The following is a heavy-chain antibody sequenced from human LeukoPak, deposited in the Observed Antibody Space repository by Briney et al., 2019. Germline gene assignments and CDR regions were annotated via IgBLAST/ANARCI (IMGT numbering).Heavy chain of an antibody. Sequence: VASVKVSCKASGYTFTGYYMHWVRQAPGQGLEWMGWISTYNGNTNYAQKLQDRVTMTTDTSTSTAYMELRSLRSDDTAMYYCAREGIRIAAAGTIDYWGQGTLVTVSS. CDR2: ISTYNGNT. CDR3: AREGIRIAAAGTIDY. D-gene: IGHD6-13*01. J-gene: IGHJ4*02. V-gene: IGHV1-18*04. CDR1: GYTFTGYY.